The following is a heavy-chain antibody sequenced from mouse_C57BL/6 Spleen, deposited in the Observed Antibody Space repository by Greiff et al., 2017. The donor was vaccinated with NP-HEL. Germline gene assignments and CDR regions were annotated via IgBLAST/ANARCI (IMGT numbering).Heavy chain of an antibody. CDR3: YYDGGFAY. CDR1: GYTFTDYE. CDR2: IDPETGGT. J-gene: IGHJ3*01. Sequence: VKLQESGAELVRPGASVTLSCKASGYTFTDYEMHWVKQTPVHGLEWIGAIDPETGGTAYNQKFKGKAILTADKSSSTAYMELRSLTSEDSAVYYCYYDGGFAYWGQGTLVTVSA. D-gene: IGHD1-1*01. V-gene: IGHV1-15*01.